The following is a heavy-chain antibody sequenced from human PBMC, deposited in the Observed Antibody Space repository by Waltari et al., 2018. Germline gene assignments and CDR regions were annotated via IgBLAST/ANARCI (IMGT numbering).Heavy chain of an antibody. V-gene: IGHV1-24*01. J-gene: IGHJ3*02. Sequence: QVHLVQSGAEVKKPRASVKVACKVSGCSVSELSMHWVRQAPGKGLEWMGGFDPEDGETIYAQKFQDRVIMTEDTSTDTAYMELSSLRSADTAVFYCATKFSGTYYKLYAFDIWGQGTMVTVSS. D-gene: IGHD1-26*01. CDR2: FDPEDGET. CDR3: ATKFSGTYYKLYAFDI. CDR1: GCSVSELS.